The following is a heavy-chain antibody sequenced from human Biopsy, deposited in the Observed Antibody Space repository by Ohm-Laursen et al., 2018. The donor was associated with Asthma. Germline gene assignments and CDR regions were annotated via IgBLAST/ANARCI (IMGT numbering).Heavy chain of an antibody. CDR2: IYWEDYN. CDR3: ALSQDSGFDDHSPSWFDP. Sequence: TQTLTLTFSFSGFSLRTPGVGVGWIRQSPGKALEWLALIYWEDYNLFKPSLKRRLTITKDPSQNQVVLTKTKMDPVDSGTYYCALSQDSGFDDHSPSWFDPWGQGTLVTVSS. J-gene: IGHJ5*02. V-gene: IGHV2-5*02. D-gene: IGHD3-9*01. CDR1: GFSLRTPGVG.